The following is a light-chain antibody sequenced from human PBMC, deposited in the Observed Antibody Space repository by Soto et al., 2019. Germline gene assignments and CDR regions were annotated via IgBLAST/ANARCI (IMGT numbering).Light chain of an antibody. CDR1: NFGDKS. J-gene: IGLJ2*01. Sequence: SYELNQPPSVSVAPGQPARITCGGDNFGDKSVHWYQQKPGQAPVMVVYDDYDRPSGIPERFSGSKSGNTATLTISGVEAGDEADYFGQVWDNSADRVAVFGGGTKLTVL. CDR2: DDY. CDR3: QVWDNSADRVAV. V-gene: IGLV3-21*02.